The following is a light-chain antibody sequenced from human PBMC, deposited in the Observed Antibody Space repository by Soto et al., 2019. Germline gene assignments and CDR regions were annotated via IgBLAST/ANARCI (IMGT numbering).Light chain of an antibody. J-gene: IGLJ1*01. CDR2: EVS. CDR1: SSDVGAYDF. CDR3: SSYTTSSTRV. V-gene: IGLV2-14*03. Sequence: QSALTQPASVSGSPGQSIAISCTGTSSDVGAYDFVSWYQQHPDKAPKLMIYEVSHRPSGVSYRFSGSKSVNTATLTISGPQAADEADYYCSSYTTSSTRVFGTGTKLTVL.